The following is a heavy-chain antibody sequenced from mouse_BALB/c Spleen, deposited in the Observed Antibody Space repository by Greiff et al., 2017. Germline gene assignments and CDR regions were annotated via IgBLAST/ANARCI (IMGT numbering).Heavy chain of an antibody. CDR3: ARGGVYWYFDV. Sequence: EVQVVESGPELVKPGASVKMSCKASGYTFTSYVMHWVKQKPGQGLEWIGYINPYNDGTKYNEKFKGKATLTSDKSSSTAYMELSSLTSEDSAVYYCARGGVYWYFDVWGAGTTVTVSS. J-gene: IGHJ1*01. CDR1: GYTFTSYV. V-gene: IGHV1-14*01. CDR2: INPYNDGT.